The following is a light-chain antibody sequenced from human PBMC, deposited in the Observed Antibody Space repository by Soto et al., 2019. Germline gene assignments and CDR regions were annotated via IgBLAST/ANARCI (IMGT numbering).Light chain of an antibody. Sequence: EVVLTQSPATLSLSPGERATLSCRASQSVDSYLAWYQQKPGQAPRLLIYDASNRATGIPARFSGSGSGTDFTLIISSLEPEDFAVYYCQQRKIWPPLTFGGGTKVEIK. CDR2: DAS. J-gene: IGKJ4*01. CDR1: QSVDSY. CDR3: QQRKIWPPLT. V-gene: IGKV3-11*01.